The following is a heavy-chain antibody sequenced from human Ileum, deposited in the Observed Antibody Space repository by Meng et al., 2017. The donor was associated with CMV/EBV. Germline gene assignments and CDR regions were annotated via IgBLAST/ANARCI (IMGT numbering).Heavy chain of an antibody. Sequence: AASGFTFSSYAMHWVRQAPGKGLEWVAVISYDGSNKYYADSVKGRFTISRDNSKNTLYLQMNSLRAEDTAVYYCARDASSGAEKDYWGQGTLVTVSS. J-gene: IGHJ4*02. CDR3: ARDASSGAEKDY. D-gene: IGHD4-17*01. CDR2: ISYDGSNK. CDR1: GFTFSSYA. V-gene: IGHV3-30-3*01.